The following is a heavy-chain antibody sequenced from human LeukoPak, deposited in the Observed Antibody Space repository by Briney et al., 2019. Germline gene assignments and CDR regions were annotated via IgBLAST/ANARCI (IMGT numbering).Heavy chain of an antibody. Sequence: GGSLRLSCAASGFTFSSYAMGWVRQAPGKGLEWVSAISGSGASTYYADSVKGRFTISRDNSKNTLYLQMNSLRAEDTAVYYCARDRDYGDYYLRAWDYWGRGTLVTVSS. CDR3: ARDRDYGDYYLRAWDY. CDR1: GFTFSSYA. J-gene: IGHJ4*02. D-gene: IGHD4-17*01. CDR2: ISGSGAST. V-gene: IGHV3-23*01.